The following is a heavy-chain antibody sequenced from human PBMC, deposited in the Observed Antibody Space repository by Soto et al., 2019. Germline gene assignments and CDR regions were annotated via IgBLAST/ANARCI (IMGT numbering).Heavy chain of an antibody. D-gene: IGHD6-19*01. Sequence: PGGSLRLSCAASGFTFSNYGIHWVRQAPGKGLEWVAVVWFDGNTKYYADSVKGRFTISRDNSKNTVDLQVNSLRAEDSAVYHCARDANSIAVTGLYYFDLWGQGTQVTVSS. CDR2: VWFDGNTK. V-gene: IGHV3-33*01. CDR1: GFTFSNYG. CDR3: ARDANSIAVTGLYYFDL. J-gene: IGHJ4*02.